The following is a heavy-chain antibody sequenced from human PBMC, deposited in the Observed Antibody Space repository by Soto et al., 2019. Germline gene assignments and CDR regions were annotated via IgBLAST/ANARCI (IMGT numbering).Heavy chain of an antibody. CDR1: GFTFSNAW. J-gene: IGHJ4*02. Sequence: EVQLVESGGGLVKPGGSLRLSCAASGFTFSNAWMNWVRQAPGKGLEWVGRSKSKTDGGTTDYAAPVKGRFTISRDDSKHTLYLQMNSLKTEDTAVYYCTTSRDYDFWSGYSPYYFDYWGQGTLVTVSS. V-gene: IGHV3-15*07. CDR3: TTSRDYDFWSGYSPYYFDY. D-gene: IGHD3-3*01. CDR2: SKSKTDGGTT.